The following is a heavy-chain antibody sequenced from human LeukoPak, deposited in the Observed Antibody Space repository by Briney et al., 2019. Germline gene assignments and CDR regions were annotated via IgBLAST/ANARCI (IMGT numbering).Heavy chain of an antibody. CDR3: ARAGVTNLLGETYWYFDL. V-gene: IGHV3-23*01. Sequence: GGSLRLSCAASGFTFSSYAMSWVRQAPGKGLEWVSAISGSGGSTYYADSVKGRFTVSRDNAANSLYLQMSNLGVEDTAVYSCARAGVTNLLGETYWYFDLWGRGTLVTVSS. CDR1: GFTFSSYA. CDR2: ISGSGGST. D-gene: IGHD1-26*01. J-gene: IGHJ2*01.